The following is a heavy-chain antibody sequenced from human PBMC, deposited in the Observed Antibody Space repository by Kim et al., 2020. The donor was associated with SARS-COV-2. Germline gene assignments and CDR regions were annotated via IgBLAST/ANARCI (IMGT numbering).Heavy chain of an antibody. Sequence: DTVKGRFTIARDDVKNSLYLPMNSLRSEDTAIYYCVRGTTYGLRVDHFDYWGQGTLVTVSS. V-gene: IGHV3-7*03. CDR3: VRGTTYGLRVDHFDY. D-gene: IGHD3-10*01. J-gene: IGHJ4*02.